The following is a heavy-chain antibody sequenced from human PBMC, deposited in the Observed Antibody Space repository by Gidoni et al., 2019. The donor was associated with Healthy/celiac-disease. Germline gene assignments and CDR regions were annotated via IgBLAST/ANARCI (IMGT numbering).Heavy chain of an antibody. D-gene: IGHD3-22*01. V-gene: IGHV4-4*02. CDR1: GGSISSSNW. J-gene: IGHJ6*03. CDR2: IYHSGST. CDR3: ARDPPYYDSSGSYRGGYMDV. Sequence: QVQLQESGPGLVKPSGTLSLTCAVSGGSISSSNWWSWVRQPPGKGLEWIGEIYHSGSTNYNPSLKSRVTISVDKSKNQFSLKLSSVTAADTAVYYCARDPPYYDSSGSYRGGYMDVWGKGTTVTVSS.